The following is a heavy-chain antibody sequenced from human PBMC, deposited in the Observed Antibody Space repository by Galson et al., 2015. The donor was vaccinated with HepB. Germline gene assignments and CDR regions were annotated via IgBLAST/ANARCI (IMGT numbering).Heavy chain of an antibody. CDR3: AREATFGAYEM. V-gene: IGHV3-33*01. CDR2: IWYDGSKE. D-gene: IGHD2/OR15-2a*01. CDR1: GFTFSNHG. J-gene: IGHJ3*02. Sequence: SLRLSCAASGFTFSNHGMHWVRQAPGKGLECVALIWYDGSKENYADSVKGRFIISRDDSKNTLYLQMNSLRAEDTAIYYCAREATFGAYEMWGQGTMVTVSS.